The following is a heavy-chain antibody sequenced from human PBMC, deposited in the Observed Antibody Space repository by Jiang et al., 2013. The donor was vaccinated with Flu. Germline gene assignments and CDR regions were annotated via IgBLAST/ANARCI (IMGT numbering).Heavy chain of an antibody. CDR1: GYTFTSYA. D-gene: IGHD3-9*01. CDR3: ARGDILTGFLLCPFDY. V-gene: IGHV1-3*01. CDR2: INAGNGNT. Sequence: KVSCKASGYTFTSYAMHWVRQAPGQRLEWMGWINAGNGNTKYSQKFQGRVAITRDTSASTAYMELSSLRSEDTAVYYCARGDILTGFLLCPFDYWGQGTLVTVSS. J-gene: IGHJ4*02.